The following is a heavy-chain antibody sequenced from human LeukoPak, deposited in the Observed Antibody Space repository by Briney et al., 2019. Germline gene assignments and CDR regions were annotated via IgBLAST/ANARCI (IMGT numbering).Heavy chain of an antibody. CDR3: ARLASDYDILTGYYYLYYFDY. V-gene: IGHV5-51*01. Sequence: GESLKISCKGTGYRFTSYWIGCVRQMPGKGLEWMGIIYPGDSDTRYSLSFQGQVTISADKSISTAYLQWSSLKASDTAMYYCARLASDYDILTGYYYLYYFDYWGQGTPVTVSP. J-gene: IGHJ4*02. D-gene: IGHD3-9*01. CDR1: GYRFTSYW. CDR2: IYPGDSDT.